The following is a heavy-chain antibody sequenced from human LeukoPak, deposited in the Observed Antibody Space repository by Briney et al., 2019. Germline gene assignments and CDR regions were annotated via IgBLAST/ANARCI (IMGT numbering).Heavy chain of an antibody. J-gene: IGHJ6*03. Sequence: PSETLSLTCAVYGGSFSGYYWSWIRQPPGKGLEWIGEINHSGSTNYNPSLKSRVTISVDTSKNQFSLKLSSVTAADTAVYYCARGPPIRAIPYYYYCMDVWGKGTTVTVSS. CDR1: GGSFSGYY. CDR2: INHSGST. V-gene: IGHV4-34*01. D-gene: IGHD2-2*01. CDR3: ARGPPIRAIPYYYYCMDV.